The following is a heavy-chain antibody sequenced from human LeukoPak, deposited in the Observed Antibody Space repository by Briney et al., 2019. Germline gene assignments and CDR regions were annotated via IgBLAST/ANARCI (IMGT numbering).Heavy chain of an antibody. V-gene: IGHV1-69-2*01. D-gene: IGHD6-13*01. CDR1: GGTFSSYT. CDR3: ATDPEQLVLGY. Sequence: ASVKVSCKASGGTFSSYTISWVQQAPGKGLEWMGLVDPEDGETIYAEKFQGRVTITADTSTDTAYMELSSLRSEDTAVYYCATDPEQLVLGYWGQGTLVTVSS. CDR2: VDPEDGET. J-gene: IGHJ4*02.